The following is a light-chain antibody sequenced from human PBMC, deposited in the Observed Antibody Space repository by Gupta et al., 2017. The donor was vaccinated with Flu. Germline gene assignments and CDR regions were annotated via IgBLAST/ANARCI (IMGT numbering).Light chain of an antibody. V-gene: IGLV3-21*02. CDR1: NIGSKS. J-gene: IGLJ2*01. CDR2: DDS. Sequence: SDVLTQPPSVSLSPGQTARVTAGGNNIGSKSVHWYQQKPGQAPVLVVYDDSGRPSGIPERFSGANSGNTATLTISRGEAGDEADYYCRVWGSSSDHPVVFGGGTKLTVL. CDR3: RVWGSSSDHPVV.